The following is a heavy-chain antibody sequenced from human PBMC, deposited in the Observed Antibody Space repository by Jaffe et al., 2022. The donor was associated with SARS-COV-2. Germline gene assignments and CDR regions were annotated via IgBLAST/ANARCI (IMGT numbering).Heavy chain of an antibody. Sequence: EVQLVESGGGLVQPGGSLRLSCATSGFTFSNYAMTWVRQAPGKGLEWVSIISGSGDKTYYAGSVRGRSTVSRDNSKSTLYLQMNSLRAEDTAVYYCAKEGSKWFGTDAFDIWGQGTMVTVSS. CDR1: GFTFSNYA. CDR3: AKEGSKWFGTDAFDI. J-gene: IGHJ3*02. V-gene: IGHV3-23*04. CDR2: ISGSGDKT. D-gene: IGHD3-10*01.